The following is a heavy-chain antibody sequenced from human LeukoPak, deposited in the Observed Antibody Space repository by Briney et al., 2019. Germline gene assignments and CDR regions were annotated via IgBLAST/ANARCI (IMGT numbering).Heavy chain of an antibody. Sequence: SETLSLTCTVSGGSISSYYWSWIRQPPGKGLEWIGYIYYSGSTNYNPSLKSRVTISVDTWENQFSLKLTSVTAADTAVYYCARVAWYYYDSSGYSNWFDPWGQGTLVTVSS. CDR1: GGSISSYY. J-gene: IGHJ5*02. CDR3: ARVAWYYYDSSGYSNWFDP. CDR2: IYYSGST. V-gene: IGHV4-59*01. D-gene: IGHD3-22*01.